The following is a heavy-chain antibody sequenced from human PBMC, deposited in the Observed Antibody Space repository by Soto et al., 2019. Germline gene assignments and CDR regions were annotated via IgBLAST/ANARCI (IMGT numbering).Heavy chain of an antibody. D-gene: IGHD3-10*01. CDR2: ISGSGGST. CDR1: GFTFSSYA. CDR3: AKVEMTLLWFGTSYYMDV. Sequence: GGSLRLSCAASGFTFSSYAMSWVRQAPGKGLEWVSAISGSGGSTYYADSVKGRFTISRDNSKNTLYLQMNSLRAEDTAVYYCAKVEMTLLWFGTSYYMDVWGKGTTVTISS. J-gene: IGHJ6*03. V-gene: IGHV3-23*01.